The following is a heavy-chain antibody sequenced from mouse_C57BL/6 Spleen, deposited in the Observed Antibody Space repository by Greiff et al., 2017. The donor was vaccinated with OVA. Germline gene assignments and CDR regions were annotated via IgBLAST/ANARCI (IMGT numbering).Heavy chain of an antibody. V-gene: IGHV1-61*01. CDR2: IYPSDSET. D-gene: IGHD1-1*01. J-gene: IGHJ4*01. CDR1: GYTFTSYW. Sequence: QVQLKQPGAELVRPGSSVKLSCKASGYTFTSYWMDWVKQRPGQGLEWIGNIYPSDSETHYNQKFKDKATLTVDKSSSTAYMQLSSLTSEDSAVYYCARRGYYGLNSYAMDYWGQGTSVTVSS. CDR3: ARRGYYGLNSYAMDY.